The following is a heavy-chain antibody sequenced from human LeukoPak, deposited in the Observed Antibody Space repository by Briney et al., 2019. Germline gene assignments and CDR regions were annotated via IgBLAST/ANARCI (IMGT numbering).Heavy chain of an antibody. V-gene: IGHV3-23*01. Sequence: GGSLRLSCAASGFTFSSYAMTWVRQAPGEGLECVSSISPSGGDTYYADSVQGRFSVSRDDSKNTLYLQMNSLRAEDTAIYYCARDPGTLATYFDYWGPGTLVTVSS. CDR1: GFTFSSYA. CDR2: ISPSGGDT. D-gene: IGHD6-13*01. CDR3: ARDPGTLATYFDY. J-gene: IGHJ4*02.